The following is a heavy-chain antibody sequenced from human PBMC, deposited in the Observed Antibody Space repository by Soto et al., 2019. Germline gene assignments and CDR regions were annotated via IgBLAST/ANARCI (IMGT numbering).Heavy chain of an antibody. D-gene: IGHD6-13*01. CDR1: GFTFSSYG. CDR3: ARAIDGPIAAVVYFDY. CDR2: IWYDGSNK. V-gene: IGHV3-33*01. Sequence: GGSLRLSCAASGFTFSSYGMHWFRQAPGKGLEWVAVIWYDGSNKYYADSVKGRFTISRDNSKNTLYLQMNSLRAEDTAVYYCARAIDGPIAAVVYFDYWGQGTLVTVSS. J-gene: IGHJ4*02.